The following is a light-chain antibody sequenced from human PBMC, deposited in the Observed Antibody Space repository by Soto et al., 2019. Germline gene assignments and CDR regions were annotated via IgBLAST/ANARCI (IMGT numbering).Light chain of an antibody. CDR3: AAWDDNVVVWV. J-gene: IGLJ3*02. V-gene: IGLV1-44*01. CDR1: SSNIGGNI. Sequence: QSVLTQPPSASGTPGQRVTISCSGSSSNIGGNIVNWYQQLPGTAPKLLIYTNDQRHSGVPDRFSASKSGTSASLAISGLQSDDEADYYCAAWDDNVVVWVFGGGTKLTVL. CDR2: TND.